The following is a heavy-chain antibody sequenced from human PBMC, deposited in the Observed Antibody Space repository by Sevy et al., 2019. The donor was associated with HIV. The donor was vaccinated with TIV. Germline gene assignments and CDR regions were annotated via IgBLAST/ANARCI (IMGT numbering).Heavy chain of an antibody. J-gene: IGHJ4*02. Sequence: GGSLRLSCAASGFTFSSYWMSWVRQAPGKGLEWVANINQDGSEKHYGDSVKGRVTISRDSSKNSLYLQVHSLRVEDTAVDYCERDSKADYIYGLEGMMAYWGQGTLVTVSS. CDR3: ERDSKADYIYGLEGMMAY. CDR1: GFTFSSYW. D-gene: IGHD3-16*01. CDR2: INQDGSEK. V-gene: IGHV3-7*01.